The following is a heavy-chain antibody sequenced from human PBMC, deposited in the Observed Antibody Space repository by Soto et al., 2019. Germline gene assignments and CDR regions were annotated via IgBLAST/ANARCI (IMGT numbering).Heavy chain of an antibody. D-gene: IGHD2-21*01. Sequence: QVQLVQSGAEVKTPGASVKVSCKASGYTFATYDINWVRQAPGQGLEWMGWMNPNSGNTGYAQKFQGRLTMTRDTALSVAHMELSSLRNEDTAMYYCARSDGYNSNWLDSWGQGTLVTVSA. CDR2: MNPNSGNT. CDR3: ARSDGYNSNWLDS. V-gene: IGHV1-8*01. J-gene: IGHJ5*01. CDR1: GYTFATYD.